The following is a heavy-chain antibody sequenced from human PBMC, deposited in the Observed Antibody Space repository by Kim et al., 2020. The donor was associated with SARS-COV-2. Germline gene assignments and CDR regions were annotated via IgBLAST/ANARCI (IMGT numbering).Heavy chain of an antibody. CDR3: ARHGGKLQFNFDY. V-gene: IGHV4-39*01. J-gene: IGHJ4*02. CDR1: GGSISSSSYY. Sequence: SETLSLTCTVSGGSISSSSYYWGWIRQPPGKGLEWIGSIYYSGSTYYNPSLKSRVTISVDTSKNQFSLKLSSVTAADTAVYYCARHGGKLQFNFDYWGQGTLVTVSS. D-gene: IGHD3-16*01. CDR2: IYYSGST.